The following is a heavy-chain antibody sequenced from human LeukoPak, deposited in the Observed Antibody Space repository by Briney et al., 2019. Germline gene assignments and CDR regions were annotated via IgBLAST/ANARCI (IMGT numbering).Heavy chain of an antibody. J-gene: IGHJ6*03. Sequence: PGGSLRLSCAASGFTFSRYNLNWVRQAPGQGLEWLSFISSSSSAMYYADSVKGRFTISRDNAKSSLLRQMSSLRAEDTAVYYCASPPDIVVVPDAITDSYYMDVWGRGTAVTVSS. CDR2: ISSSSSAM. CDR1: GFTFSRYN. V-gene: IGHV3-48*04. D-gene: IGHD2-2*02. CDR3: ASPPDIVVVPDAITDSYYMDV.